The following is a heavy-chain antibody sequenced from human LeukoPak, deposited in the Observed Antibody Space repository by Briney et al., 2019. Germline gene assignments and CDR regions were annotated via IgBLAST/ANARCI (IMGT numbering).Heavy chain of an antibody. CDR2: ISAYNGNT. D-gene: IGHD3-3*01. CDR1: GYTFTSYG. V-gene: IGHV1-18*01. CDR3: ARDRYYDFWSGYYHFDY. J-gene: IGHJ4*02. Sequence: ASVKVSCKASGYTFTSYGISWVRQAPGQGLEWMGWISAYNGNTNYAQKLQGRVTMTTDTSTSTAYMELRSLRSDDTAVYYCARDRYYDFWSGYYHFDYWGQGTLVTVSS.